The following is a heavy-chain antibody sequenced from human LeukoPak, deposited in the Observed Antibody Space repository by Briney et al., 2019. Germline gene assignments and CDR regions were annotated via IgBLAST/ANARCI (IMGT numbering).Heavy chain of an antibody. V-gene: IGHV3-23*01. J-gene: IGHJ2*01. Sequence: PGGSLRLSCVASGFTFSSQAMNWVRQAPGEGLEWVSAISGTSDATYYADSVRGRFTISRDNSKNTVFLQVNSLRAEDTALYFCAKVPGIAAAGTAFFDLWGRGTLVTVSS. CDR3: AKVPGIAAAGTAFFDL. CDR2: ISGTSDAT. CDR1: GFTFSSQA. D-gene: IGHD6-13*01.